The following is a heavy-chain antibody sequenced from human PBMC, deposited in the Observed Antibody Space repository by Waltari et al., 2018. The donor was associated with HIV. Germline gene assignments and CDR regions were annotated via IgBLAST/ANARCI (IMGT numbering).Heavy chain of an antibody. CDR3: ARRGVLTYYYTMDV. J-gene: IGHJ6*02. D-gene: IGHD3-10*01. V-gene: IGHV3-33*05. Sequence: QVQLVESGGGVVQPGRSLRLSCAASGFTFSNHGMHWLRQAPGKGLEWVGVLSYDGIDKYYADSVRGRFTISRDNSKNTLYLQMNNLRAEDTAVYFCARRGVLTYYYTMDVWGQGTTVTVSS. CDR2: LSYDGIDK. CDR1: GFTFSNHG.